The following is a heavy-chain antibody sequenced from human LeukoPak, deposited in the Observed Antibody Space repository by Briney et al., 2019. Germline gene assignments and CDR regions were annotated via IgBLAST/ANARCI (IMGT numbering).Heavy chain of an antibody. CDR1: GFTFSSYA. Sequence: GGSLRLSCAASGFTFSSYAMSWVRQAPGKGLEWVSAICGSGGSTYYADSVKGRFTISRDNSKNTLYLQMNSLRAEDTAVYYCAKDITMIVLVTPDDWGQGTMVTVSS. CDR2: ICGSGGST. CDR3: AKDITMIVLVTPDD. J-gene: IGHJ4*02. V-gene: IGHV3-23*01. D-gene: IGHD3-22*01.